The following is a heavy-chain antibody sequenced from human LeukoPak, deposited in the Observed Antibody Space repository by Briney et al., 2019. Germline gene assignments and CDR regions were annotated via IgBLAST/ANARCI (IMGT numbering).Heavy chain of an antibody. D-gene: IGHD3-10*01. Sequence: SETLSLTCTVSGGSISSSSYYWGWIRQPPGKGLEWIGSIYYSGSTCYNPSLKSRVTISVDKSKNQFSLKLSSVTAADTAVYYCARNSYYYGSGSYSTSHNWFDPWGQGTPVTVSS. CDR1: GGSISSSSYY. CDR2: IYYSGST. V-gene: IGHV4-39*07. CDR3: ARNSYYYGSGSYSTSHNWFDP. J-gene: IGHJ5*02.